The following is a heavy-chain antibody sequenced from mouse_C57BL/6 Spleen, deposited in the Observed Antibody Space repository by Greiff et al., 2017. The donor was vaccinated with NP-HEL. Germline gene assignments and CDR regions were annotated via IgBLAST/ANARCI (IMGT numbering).Heavy chain of an antibody. CDR2: IDPSDSYT. J-gene: IGHJ2*01. CDR1: GYTFTSYW. Sequence: QVQLQQPGAELVKPGASVKLSCKASGYTFTSYWMQWVKQRPGQGLGWIGEIDPSDSYTNYNQKFKGKATLTVDTASSTAYMQLSSLTSEDSAVYYCARKGLYFDYWGQGTTLTVSS. CDR3: ARKGLYFDY. V-gene: IGHV1-50*01. D-gene: IGHD3-3*01.